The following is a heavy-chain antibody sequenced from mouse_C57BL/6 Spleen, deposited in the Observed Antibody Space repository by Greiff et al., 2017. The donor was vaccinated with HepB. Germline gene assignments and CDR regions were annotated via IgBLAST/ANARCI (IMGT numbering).Heavy chain of an antibody. V-gene: IGHV1-47*01. CDR1: GYTFTTYP. D-gene: IGHD2-3*01. CDR2: FHPYNDDT. CDR3: ARRGDGYPRGFAY. Sequence: KPGASVKMSCKASGYTFTTYPIEWMKQNHGKSLEWIGNFHPYNDDTKYNEKFKGKATLTVEKSSSTVYLELSRLTSDDSAVYYCARRGDGYPRGFAYWGQGTLVTVSA. J-gene: IGHJ3*01.